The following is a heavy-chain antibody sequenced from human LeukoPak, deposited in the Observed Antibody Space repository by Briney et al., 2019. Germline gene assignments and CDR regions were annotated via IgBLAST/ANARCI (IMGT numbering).Heavy chain of an antibody. V-gene: IGHV3-30*02. CDR3: ARDIGYYYDSSNQDAFDI. Sequence: GGSLRLSCAASGFTFSSYGMHWVRQAPGKGLEWVAFIRHDGSNKYYADSVKGRFTISRDNAKNSLYLQMNSLKAEDTAVYYCARDIGYYYDSSNQDAFDIWGQGTMVTVSS. J-gene: IGHJ3*02. CDR2: IRHDGSNK. CDR1: GFTFSSYG. D-gene: IGHD3-22*01.